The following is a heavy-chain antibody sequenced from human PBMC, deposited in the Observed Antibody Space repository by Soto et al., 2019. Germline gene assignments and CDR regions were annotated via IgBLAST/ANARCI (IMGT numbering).Heavy chain of an antibody. CDR3: AKDIEGIVATSDAFDI. J-gene: IGHJ3*02. CDR2: ISWNSGSI. Sequence: VQLVESGGGLVQPGRSLRLSCAASGFTFDDYAMHWVRQAPGKGLEWVSGISWNSGSIGYADSVKGRFTISRDNAKNSLYLQMNSLRAEDTALYYCAKDIEGIVATSDAFDIWGQGTMVTVSS. CDR1: GFTFDDYA. D-gene: IGHD5-12*01. V-gene: IGHV3-9*01.